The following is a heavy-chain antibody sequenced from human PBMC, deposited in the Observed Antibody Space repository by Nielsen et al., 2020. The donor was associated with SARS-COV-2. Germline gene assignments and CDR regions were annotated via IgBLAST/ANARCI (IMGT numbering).Heavy chain of an antibody. CDR3: ARVPSRIVGATLYYYYYGMDV. Sequence: GGSLRLSCAASGFTFSSYSMNWVRQAPGKGLEWVSSISSSSSYTYYADSVKGRFTISRDNAKNSLYLQMNSLRAEDTAVYYCARVPSRIVGATLYYYYYGMDVWGQGTTVTVSS. CDR1: GFTFSSYS. CDR2: ISSSSSYT. D-gene: IGHD1-26*01. J-gene: IGHJ6*02. V-gene: IGHV3-21*01.